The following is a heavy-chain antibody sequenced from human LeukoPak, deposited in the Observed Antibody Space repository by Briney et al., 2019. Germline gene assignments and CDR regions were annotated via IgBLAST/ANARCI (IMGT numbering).Heavy chain of an antibody. D-gene: IGHD1-26*01. Sequence: SVKVSCKASGGTFSSYAISWVRQAPGQGLEWMGRIIPIFGTANYAQKFQGRVTITTDESTSTAYTELSSLRSEDTAVYYCASRRFGSYASLAEYFQHWGQGTLVTVSS. CDR1: GGTFSSYA. CDR3: ASRRFGSYASLAEYFQH. CDR2: IIPIFGTA. V-gene: IGHV1-69*05. J-gene: IGHJ1*01.